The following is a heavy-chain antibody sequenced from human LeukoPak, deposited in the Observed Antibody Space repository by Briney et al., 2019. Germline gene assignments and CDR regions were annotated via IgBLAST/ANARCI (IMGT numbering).Heavy chain of an antibody. CDR3: ATTAEWLGTYYFDH. J-gene: IGHJ4*02. Sequence: PSETLSLTCTVSGGSISSSSYYWGWIRQPPGKGLEWIGSIYYSGSTYYNPSLKSRVTISVDTSKNQFSLKLSSVTAADTAVYYCATTAEWLGTYYFDHWGQGTLVTVSS. D-gene: IGHD6-19*01. CDR1: GGSISSSSYY. CDR2: IYYSGST. V-gene: IGHV4-39*07.